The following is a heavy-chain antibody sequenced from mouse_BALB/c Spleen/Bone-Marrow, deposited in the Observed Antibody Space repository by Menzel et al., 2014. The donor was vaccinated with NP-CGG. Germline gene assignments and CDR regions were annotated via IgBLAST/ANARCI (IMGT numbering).Heavy chain of an antibody. Sequence: VQLQRSGPELVKPGASVKMSCKASGYTFTDYVITWVKQRTGQGLEWIGEIYPGSGSTYYNEKFKGKATLTADKSSNTAYMQLGSLTSEDSAVYFCARLDGNYRYAMDYWGQGTSVTVSS. CDR3: ARLDGNYRYAMDY. D-gene: IGHD2-1*01. CDR2: IYPGSGST. CDR1: GYTFTDYV. V-gene: IGHV1-77*01. J-gene: IGHJ4*01.